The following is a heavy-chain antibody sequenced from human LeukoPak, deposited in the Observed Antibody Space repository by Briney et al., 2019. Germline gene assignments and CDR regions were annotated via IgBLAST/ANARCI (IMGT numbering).Heavy chain of an antibody. CDR1: GGSFSGYY. D-gene: IGHD4-23*01. CDR2: INHSGST. J-gene: IGHJ5*02. Sequence: KASETLSLTCAVYGGSFSGYYWSWIRQPPGKGLEWLGEINHSGSTNYNPSLKSRVTISVDTSKNQISLKLSSVTAADTAVYYCAREWEDYGGKPPTRWFDPWGQGTLVTVSS. V-gene: IGHV4-34*01. CDR3: AREWEDYGGKPPTRWFDP.